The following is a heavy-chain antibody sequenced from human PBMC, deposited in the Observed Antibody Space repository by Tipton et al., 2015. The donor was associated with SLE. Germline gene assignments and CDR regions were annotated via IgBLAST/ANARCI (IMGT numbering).Heavy chain of an antibody. J-gene: IGHJ5*02. CDR2: ISDGGGT. Sequence: TLSLTCAVSGDSITSGSYYWNWIRQPAGKGLEWIGYISDGGGTNYNPSLKSRVTISVDPAKNQFSLRLTSVTAADTAVYYCARGLRGEGWFDPWGQGTLVTVSS. CDR1: GDSITSGSYY. D-gene: IGHD3-16*01. CDR3: ARGLRGEGWFDP. V-gene: IGHV4-61*10.